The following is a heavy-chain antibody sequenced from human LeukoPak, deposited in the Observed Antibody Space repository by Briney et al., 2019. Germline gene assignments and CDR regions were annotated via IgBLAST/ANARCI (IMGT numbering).Heavy chain of an antibody. D-gene: IGHD5-24*01. CDR3: ASRGDGYNFD. V-gene: IGHV1-69*04. CDR2: IIPILGIE. Sequence: ASVKVSCKASGGTFSSYAISWVRQAPGQGLEWMGRIIPILGIENYAQKFRGRVTITADKSTSTAYMELSSLRSEDTAVYYCASRGDGYNFDWGQGTLVTVSS. J-gene: IGHJ4*02. CDR1: GGTFSSYA.